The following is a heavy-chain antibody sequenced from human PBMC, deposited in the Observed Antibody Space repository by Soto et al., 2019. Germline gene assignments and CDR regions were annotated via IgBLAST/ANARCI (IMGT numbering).Heavy chain of an antibody. J-gene: IGHJ6*02. CDR1: GGSISSSSYY. CDR3: HEGHYCYGMDV. CDR2: IYYSGST. Sequence: QLQLQESGPGLVKPSETLSLTCTVSGGSISSSSYYWGWIRQPPGKGLEWIGSIYYSGSTYYNPSLKSRVTISVDTSKNQFSLKLSSVTAADTAVYYCHEGHYCYGMDVWGQGTTVTVSS. V-gene: IGHV4-39*01.